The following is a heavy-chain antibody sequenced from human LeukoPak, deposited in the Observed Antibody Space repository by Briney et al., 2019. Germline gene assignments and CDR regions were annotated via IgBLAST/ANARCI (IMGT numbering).Heavy chain of an antibody. V-gene: IGHV4-39*07. J-gene: IGHJ3*02. Sequence: ESSETLSLTCTVSGGSISSSSYYWGWIRQPPGKGLEWIGSIYYSGSTYYNPSLKSRVTISVDTSKNQFSLKLSSVTAADTAVYYCARNGSPAAFDIWGQGTMVTVSS. CDR1: GGSISSSSYY. D-gene: IGHD2-15*01. CDR3: ARNGSPAAFDI. CDR2: IYYSGST.